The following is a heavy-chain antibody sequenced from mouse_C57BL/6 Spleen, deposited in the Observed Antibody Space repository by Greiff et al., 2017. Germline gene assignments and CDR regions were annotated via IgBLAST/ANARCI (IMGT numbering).Heavy chain of an antibody. CDR1: GFTFSSYA. J-gene: IGHJ4*01. CDR3: TRGDYYHYYAMDY. CDR2: ISSGGDYI. V-gene: IGHV5-9-1*02. D-gene: IGHD1-1*01. Sequence: EVNLVESGEGLVKPGGSLKLSCAASGFTFSSYAMSWVRQTPEKRLEWVAYISSGGDYIYYADTVKGRFTISRDNARNTLYLQMSSLKSEDTAMYYCTRGDYYHYYAMDYWGQGTSVTVSS.